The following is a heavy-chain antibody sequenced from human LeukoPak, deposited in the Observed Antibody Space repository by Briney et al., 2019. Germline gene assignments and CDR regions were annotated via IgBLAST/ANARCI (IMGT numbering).Heavy chain of an antibody. CDR3: AKVEGYYDSSGYPPLDAFDI. D-gene: IGHD3-22*01. J-gene: IGHJ3*02. CDR2: VSGSGDRT. V-gene: IGHV3-23*01. CDR1: GFTFSTYD. Sequence: PGGSLRLSCAASGFTFSTYDMSWVRQAPGKGLEWVSGVSGSGDRTHYADSVKGRFTISRDNSKNTLYLQMNSLRVEDTAVYYCAKVEGYYDSSGYPPLDAFDIWGQGTMVTVSS.